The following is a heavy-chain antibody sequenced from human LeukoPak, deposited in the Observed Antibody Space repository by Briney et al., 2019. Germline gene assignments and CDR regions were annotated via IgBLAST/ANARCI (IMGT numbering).Heavy chain of an antibody. Sequence: ASVKVSCKASGYTFTSYGIIWVRQAPGQGLEWMGWISAYNGNTNYAQKLQGRVTMTTDTSTSTAYMELRSLRSDDTAVYYCAREVKETYCGGDCYSTNWFDPWGQGTLVTVSS. CDR1: GYTFTSYG. J-gene: IGHJ5*02. V-gene: IGHV1-18*01. D-gene: IGHD2-21*01. CDR2: ISAYNGNT. CDR3: AREVKETYCGGDCYSTNWFDP.